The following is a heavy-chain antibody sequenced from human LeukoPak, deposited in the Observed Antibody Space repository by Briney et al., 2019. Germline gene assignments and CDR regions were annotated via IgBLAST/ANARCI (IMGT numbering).Heavy chain of an antibody. Sequence: SETLSLTCTVSGYSISSGYYWGWIRQPPGKGLEWIGSIYHSGSTYYNPSLKSRVTISVDTSKNQFSLKLSSVTAADTAVYYCARWDYSSSFGVWGQGTLVTVSS. CDR1: GYSISSGYY. J-gene: IGHJ4*02. D-gene: IGHD6-13*01. CDR3: ARWDYSSSFGV. V-gene: IGHV4-38-2*02. CDR2: IYHSGST.